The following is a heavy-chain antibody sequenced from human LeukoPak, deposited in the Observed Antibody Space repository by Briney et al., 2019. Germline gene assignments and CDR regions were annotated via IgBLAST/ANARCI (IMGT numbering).Heavy chain of an antibody. J-gene: IGHJ6*02. D-gene: IGHD4-17*01. V-gene: IGHV4-59*01. CDR1: GGSISSYY. CDR2: IYYSGST. Sequence: SETLSLTCTVSGGSISSYYWSWIRQPPGKGLEWIGYIYYSGSTNYNPSLKSRVTISVDTSKNQFSLKLSSVTAADTAVYYCARDRLEPRGLRYYYYYGMDVWGQGTTVTVSS. CDR3: ARDRLEPRGLRYYYYYGMDV.